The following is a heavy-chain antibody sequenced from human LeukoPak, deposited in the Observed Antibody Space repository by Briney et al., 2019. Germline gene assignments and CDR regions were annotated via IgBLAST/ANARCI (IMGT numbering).Heavy chain of an antibody. Sequence: PGGSLRLSCAASQFTLSNAWMNWVRQAPGKGLEWVGRMKKNADGGTADYAAPVKGRFTISRDDSKNTLYLQMNSLRAEDTAVYYCAKGSKEVLFTRDHYMDVWGKGTTVTISS. CDR1: QFTLSNAW. D-gene: IGHD3-3*01. J-gene: IGHJ6*03. CDR2: MKKNADGGTA. CDR3: AKGSKEVLFTRDHYMDV. V-gene: IGHV3-15*01.